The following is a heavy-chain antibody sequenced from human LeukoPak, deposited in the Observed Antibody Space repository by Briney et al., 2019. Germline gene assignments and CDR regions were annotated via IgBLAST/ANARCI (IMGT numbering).Heavy chain of an antibody. J-gene: IGHJ4*02. V-gene: IGHV3-23*01. D-gene: IGHD2-15*01. CDR2: ISGSGGST. CDR1: GFPFSSYA. CDR3: AKDKWQLPHYFDY. Sequence: GGSLRLSCAASGFPFSSYAMSWVRQAPGKGLEWVSAISGSGGSTYYADSVKGRFTISRDNSKNTLYLQMNSLRAEDTAVYYCAKDKWQLPHYFDYWGQGTLVTVSS.